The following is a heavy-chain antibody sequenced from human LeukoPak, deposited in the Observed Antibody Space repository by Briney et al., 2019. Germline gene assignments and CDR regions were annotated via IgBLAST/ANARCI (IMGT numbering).Heavy chain of an antibody. CDR3: AKDRIRATLVTTEPDY. CDR2: ISYDGTKE. CDR1: GFNFSNHG. D-gene: IGHD4-17*01. J-gene: IGHJ4*02. V-gene: IGHV3-30*18. Sequence: GRSLRLSCASSGFNFSNHGMHWVRQAPGKGLEWVAVISYDGTKEYYEDSVKGRFTVSRDNSKNTLSLQMNSLRPEDTAIYYCAKDRIRATLVTTEPDYWGQGALVTVSS.